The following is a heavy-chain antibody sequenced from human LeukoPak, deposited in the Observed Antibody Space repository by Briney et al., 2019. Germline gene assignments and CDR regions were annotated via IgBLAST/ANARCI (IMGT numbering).Heavy chain of an antibody. CDR3: ARHMYYYGSGIEY. Sequence: SETLSLTCTVSGGSISSSSYYWGWIRQPPGKELEWIGSIYYSGSAYYNPSLKSRVTISVDTPKNQFSLKLSSVTAADTAVYYCARHMYYYGSGIEYWGKGSLVTVSS. CDR1: GGSISSSSYY. CDR2: IYYSGSA. D-gene: IGHD3-10*01. J-gene: IGHJ4*02. V-gene: IGHV4-39*01.